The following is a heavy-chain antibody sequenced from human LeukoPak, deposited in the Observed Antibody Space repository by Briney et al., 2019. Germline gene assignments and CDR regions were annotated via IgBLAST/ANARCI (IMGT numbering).Heavy chain of an antibody. Sequence: ASVKVSCKASGYTFTSYGISWVRQAPGQGLEWMGWISAYNGNTNYAQKLQGRVTMTTDTSTSTAYMELRSLRSDDTAVYYCARERGRFLEWLTSRYYYYGMDVWGQGTTVTVSS. V-gene: IGHV1-18*01. CDR2: ISAYNGNT. J-gene: IGHJ6*02. D-gene: IGHD3-3*01. CDR1: GYTFTSYG. CDR3: ARERGRFLEWLTSRYYYYGMDV.